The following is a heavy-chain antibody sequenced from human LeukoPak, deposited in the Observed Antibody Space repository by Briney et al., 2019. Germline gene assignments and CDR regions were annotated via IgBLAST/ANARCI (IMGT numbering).Heavy chain of an antibody. Sequence: RASVKVSCKASGGTFSSYIITWVRQAPGQGLEWMGGINPIFGTASYPQKFRGRVTFTTDESTSTAYMELTSLKAEDTAVYYCAREEYCSGGSCYPRHHFDHWGQGTLVTVSS. CDR2: INPIFGTA. V-gene: IGHV1-69*05. J-gene: IGHJ4*02. D-gene: IGHD2-15*01. CDR3: AREEYCSGGSCYPRHHFDH. CDR1: GGTFSSYI.